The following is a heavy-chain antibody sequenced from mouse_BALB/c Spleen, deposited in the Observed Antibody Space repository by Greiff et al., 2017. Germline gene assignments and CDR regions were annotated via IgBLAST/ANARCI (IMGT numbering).Heavy chain of an antibody. J-gene: IGHJ1*01. Sequence: VQLQQSGAELMKPGASVKLSCKATGYTFTSYWMQWVKQRPGQGLEWIGAIYPGDGDTRYTQKFKGKATLTADKSSSTAYMQLISLASEDSAVYYWARADNIGIRYWYRGVWGAGTTVTVAS. CDR3: ARADNIGIRYWYRGV. CDR2: IYPGDGDT. D-gene: IGHD1-1*01. V-gene: IGHV1-87*01. CDR1: GYTFTSYW.